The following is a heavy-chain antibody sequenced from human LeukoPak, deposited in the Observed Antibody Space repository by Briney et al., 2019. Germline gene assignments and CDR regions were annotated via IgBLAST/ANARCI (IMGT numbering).Heavy chain of an antibody. CDR2: INSDGSGT. D-gene: IGHD3-16*01. J-gene: IGHJ5*02. CDR1: GLSISGYW. CDR3: ARDPYILDAA. Sequence: QAGGSLRLSCTGSGLSISGYWMHWVRQAPGKGLVWLSRINSDGSGTDYADSVKGRFTVSRDNGKNTVYLRMSSLRAEDTAVYYCARDPYILDAAWGQGTLVTVSS. V-gene: IGHV3-74*01.